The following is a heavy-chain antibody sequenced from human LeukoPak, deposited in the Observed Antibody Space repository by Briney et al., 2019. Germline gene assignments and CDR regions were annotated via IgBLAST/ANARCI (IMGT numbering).Heavy chain of an antibody. CDR1: GFTFSSYG. CDR2: ISYDGSNK. D-gene: IGHD6-19*01. V-gene: IGHV3-30*18. Sequence: GRSLRLSCAASGFTFSSYGMHGVRQAPGKGLEWVAVISYDGSNKYYADSVKGRFTISRDNSKNTLYLQMNSLRAEDTAVYYCAKDRFGDGSGSFDYWGQGTLVTVSS. J-gene: IGHJ4*02. CDR3: AKDRFGDGSGSFDY.